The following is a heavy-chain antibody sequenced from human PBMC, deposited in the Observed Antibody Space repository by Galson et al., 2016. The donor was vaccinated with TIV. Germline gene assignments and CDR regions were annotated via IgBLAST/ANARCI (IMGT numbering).Heavy chain of an antibody. V-gene: IGHV3-7*01. CDR2: IKQTGSEK. CDR1: GFTFSNYW. J-gene: IGHJ6*02. CDR3: ARQYYFYSYGMDV. Sequence: SLRLSCAASGFTFSNYWMSWVRQAPGKGLEWVANIKQTGSEKYYVDSVKGRFTISRDNPKNSLYLQMTSLGAEDTAVYYCARQYYFYSYGMDVWGQGTAVTVSS.